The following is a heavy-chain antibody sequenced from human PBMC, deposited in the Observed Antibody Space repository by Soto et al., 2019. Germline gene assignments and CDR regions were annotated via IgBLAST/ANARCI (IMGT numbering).Heavy chain of an antibody. CDR3: ARDRGWTSMSRDAVEI. CDR1: GGSVNSGDCY. CDR2: IYSTATS. Sequence: QVHLQESGPGLVKPSQTLSLTCTVSGGSVNSGDCYWSWIRQPPGKGLQWIGYIYSTATSFYNPSLKSRVNISMDTSKNQFSLRLSSVTAADTAVYYCARDRGWTSMSRDAVEIWGQGTMVSVS. J-gene: IGHJ3*02. D-gene: IGHD2-15*01. V-gene: IGHV4-30-4*01.